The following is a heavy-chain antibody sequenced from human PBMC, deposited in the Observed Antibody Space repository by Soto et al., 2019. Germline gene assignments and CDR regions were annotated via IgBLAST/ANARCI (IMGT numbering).Heavy chain of an antibody. CDR3: AKALRLTTEGRGGYYYYGMDV. J-gene: IGHJ6*02. Sequence: GGSLRLSCAASGFTFSSYAMSWVRQAPGKGLEWVSAISGSGGSTYYADSVKGRFTISRDNSKNTLYLQMNSLRAEDTAVYYCAKALRLTTEGRGGYYYYGMDVWGQGTTVTVSS. D-gene: IGHD5-12*01. CDR2: ISGSGGST. V-gene: IGHV3-23*01. CDR1: GFTFSSYA.